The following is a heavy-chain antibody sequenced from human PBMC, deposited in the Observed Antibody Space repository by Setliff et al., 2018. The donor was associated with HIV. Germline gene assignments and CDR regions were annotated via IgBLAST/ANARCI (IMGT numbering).Heavy chain of an antibody. D-gene: IGHD2-2*01. CDR1: GYIFSNFR. CDR3: ARRGTGGYCTTTRCYYMDV. CDR2: IYAGDSNT. Sequence: GESLKISCTGSGYIFSNFRIGWVRQVPGKGLEWMGIIYAGDSNTKYSPSFQGQVTISVDKSINTAYLQWTSLKASDTAVYYCARRGTGGYCTTTRCYYMDVWGQGTTVTVSS. V-gene: IGHV5-51*01. J-gene: IGHJ6*03.